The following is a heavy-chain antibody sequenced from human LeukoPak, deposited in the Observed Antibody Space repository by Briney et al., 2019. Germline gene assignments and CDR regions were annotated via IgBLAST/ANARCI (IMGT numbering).Heavy chain of an antibody. CDR1: GFSFSDYY. CDR3: ARDHDYGDYDS. Sequence: GGSLRLSCAPSGFSFSDYYISWIRQAPGGGLEWISYISSSGVSIHYADSVKGRFTVSRDNTEKLAYLQMNSLRVEDTAVYYCARDHDYGDYDSWGQGTLVTVSS. V-gene: IGHV3-11*04. J-gene: IGHJ5*01. D-gene: IGHD4-17*01. CDR2: ISSSGVSI.